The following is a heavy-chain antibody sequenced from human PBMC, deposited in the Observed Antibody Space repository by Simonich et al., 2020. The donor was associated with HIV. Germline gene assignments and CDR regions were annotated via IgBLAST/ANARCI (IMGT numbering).Heavy chain of an antibody. CDR1: GYTLTELS. Sequence: QVQLVQSGAEVKKPGVSVKVSCKVSGYTLTELSMHWVRQAPGKGVEWMGGVNPEDGETIYEQKFQGRVTMTEDSSTDTDHMELSSLTSEDTAVYFCAAVKYYYDSSGFSYDGVDVWGQGTMVTVSS. J-gene: IGHJ3*01. CDR3: AAVKYYYDSSGFSYDGVDV. V-gene: IGHV1-24*01. D-gene: IGHD3-22*01. CDR2: VNPEDGET.